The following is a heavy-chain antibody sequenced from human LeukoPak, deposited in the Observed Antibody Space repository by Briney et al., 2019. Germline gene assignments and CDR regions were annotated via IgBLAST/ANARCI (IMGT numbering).Heavy chain of an antibody. CDR1: GDSISGNY. CDR3: ARLLAGCGGSKCRAHFDY. Sequence: SETLSLTCSVSGDSISGNYWSWMRQPPGKELEWIGYIYYSGDTNYNPSLKSRVTMSVDTSKNQFSVNLSSVTAADTAVYYCARLLAGCGGSKCRAHFDYWGQGTLVTVSS. J-gene: IGHJ4*02. D-gene: IGHD2-15*01. V-gene: IGHV4-59*01. CDR2: IYYSGDT.